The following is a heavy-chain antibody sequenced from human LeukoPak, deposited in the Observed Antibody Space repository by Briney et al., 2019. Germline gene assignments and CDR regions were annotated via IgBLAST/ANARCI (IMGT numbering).Heavy chain of an antibody. CDR1: GGSVSSGSYD. V-gene: IGHV4-61*01. CDR3: ARGYCSGGSCYSGQYWFDP. D-gene: IGHD2-15*01. CDR2: IYYSGST. J-gene: IGHJ5*02. Sequence: SSETLSLTCTVSGGSVSSGSYDWSWLRQPPGKGLEWIGYIYYSGSTNYNPSLNSRVTTSVDTSKNQFSLKLSSVTAAATAVYYCARGYCSGGSCYSGQYWFDPWGQGTLVTVSS.